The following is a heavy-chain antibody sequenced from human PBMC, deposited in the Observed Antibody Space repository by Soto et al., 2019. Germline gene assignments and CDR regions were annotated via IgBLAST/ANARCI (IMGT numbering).Heavy chain of an antibody. Sequence: QVQLQQWGAGLLKPSETLSLPCAVFVGSFSDYYWSWIRQPPGKGLVWIGEINHSGSSNYNPSLKGTVTISEDTSKKQFAVKLSSVTAADRAVYYGEWSGPGVSQKWGQGTLVTVSS. D-gene: IGHD3-10*01. CDR1: VGSFSDYY. J-gene: IGHJ4*02. CDR2: INHSGSS. V-gene: IGHV4-34*01. CDR3: EWSGPGVSQK.